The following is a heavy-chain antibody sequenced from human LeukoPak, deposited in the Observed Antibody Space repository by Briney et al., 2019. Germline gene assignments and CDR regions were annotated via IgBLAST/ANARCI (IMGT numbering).Heavy chain of an antibody. CDR3: ASGGPCSSTNYYYYCYMDV. CDR1: AFSVSTYA. J-gene: IGHJ6*03. CDR2: ISVSSNTI. V-gene: IGHV3-48*04. Sequence: PGRSLTLSLSASAFSVSTYAMSSGRQAPRNWRELRSYISVSSNTIYYADSVKGRFTASRDNAKNSLHLQMNSLRTEEKAVYFCASGGPCSSTNYYYYCYMDVWGNGTTVIVSS. D-gene: IGHD2-2*01.